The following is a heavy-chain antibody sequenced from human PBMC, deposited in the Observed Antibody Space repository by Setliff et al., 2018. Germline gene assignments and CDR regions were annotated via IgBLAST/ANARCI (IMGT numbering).Heavy chain of an antibody. V-gene: IGHV4-38-2*01. J-gene: IGHJ4*02. CDR1: GYSISSGYY. CDR2: IYHSGST. D-gene: IGHD3-9*01. Sequence: SETLSLTCAVSGYSISSGYYWGWIRQPPGKGLEWIGSIYHSGSTNYNPSLKSRVTISVDTSKNQFSLKLSSVTAADTAVYYCARGLPYYDILTGYYRTPPDYWGQGTLVTVSS. CDR3: ARGLPYYDILTGYYRTPPDY.